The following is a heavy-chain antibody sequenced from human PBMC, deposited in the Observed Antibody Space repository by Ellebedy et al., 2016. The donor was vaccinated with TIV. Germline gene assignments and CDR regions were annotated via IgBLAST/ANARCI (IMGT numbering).Heavy chain of an antibody. CDR2: VYYSGNT. CDR1: GGSISSSPYY. D-gene: IGHD3/OR15-3a*01. Sequence: GSLRLSCTVSGGSISSSPYYWGWIRQSPGKGLEWIGTVYYSGNTYYNPSLKSRVTISVDTSMNRFSLELKAVTAADTAVYYCARNVLIFTFDKWYSDLWGRGTLVTVSS. CDR3: ARNVLIFTFDKWYSDL. J-gene: IGHJ2*01. V-gene: IGHV4-39*02.